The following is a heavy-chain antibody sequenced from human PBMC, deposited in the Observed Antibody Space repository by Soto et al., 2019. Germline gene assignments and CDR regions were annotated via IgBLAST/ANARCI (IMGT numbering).Heavy chain of an antibody. D-gene: IGHD3-3*01. CDR1: GFKFDYYA. CDR3: AKAIRRFLLYGMDV. Sequence: SLRLSCIASGFKFDYYAMHWVRQAPGKGLEWVSGITWNSNNLDYADSVKGRFTISRDNAKNSLYLQMNSLRAEDTALYYCAKAIRRFLLYGMDVWGQGTTVTVSS. V-gene: IGHV3-9*01. CDR2: ITWNSNNL. J-gene: IGHJ6*02.